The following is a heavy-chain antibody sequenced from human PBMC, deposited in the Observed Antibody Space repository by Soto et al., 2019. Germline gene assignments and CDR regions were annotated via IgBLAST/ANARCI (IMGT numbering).Heavy chain of an antibody. CDR3: ARDPPLSMIVVVGVDDF. D-gene: IGHD3-22*01. CDR2: IKQDGGQT. Sequence: PGGSLRLSCAASGFTFDSYWMTWVRQAPGKGLEWVAHIKQDGGQTYYVDSVKGRFTISRDNAKTSLYLQMNSLRAEDTSVYYCARDPPLSMIVVVGVDDFWGQGTLVTVSS. J-gene: IGHJ4*02. V-gene: IGHV3-7*01. CDR1: GFTFDSYW.